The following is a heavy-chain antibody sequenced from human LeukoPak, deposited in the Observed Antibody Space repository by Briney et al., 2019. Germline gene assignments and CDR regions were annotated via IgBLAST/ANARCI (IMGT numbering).Heavy chain of an antibody. CDR1: GYTFTSHG. D-gene: IGHD3-22*01. J-gene: IGHJ3*02. V-gene: IGHV1-18*01. CDR3: ATTRYDSSGYYYPDAFDI. Sequence: ASVKVSCKASGYTFTSHGISWVRQAPGQGLEWMGWISAYNGNTNYAQKLQGRVTMTTDTSTSTAYMELRSLRSDDTAVYYCATTRYDSSGYYYPDAFDIWGQGTMVTVSS. CDR2: ISAYNGNT.